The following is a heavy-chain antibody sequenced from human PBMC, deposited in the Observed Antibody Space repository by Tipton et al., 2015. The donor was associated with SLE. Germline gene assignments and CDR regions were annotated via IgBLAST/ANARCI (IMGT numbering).Heavy chain of an antibody. V-gene: IGHV4-34*01. CDR1: GFSVTNNY. CDR2: IADTGSP. J-gene: IGHJ4*02. D-gene: IGHD6-19*01. Sequence: LRLSCAASGFSVTNNYMSWVRQPPGQGLEWIGEIADTGSPNYNPSLKSRVTISLDTSKSQFSLILNSLTAADTAVYYCARGPFQRWPPGAYWGQGTLVTVSS. CDR3: ARGPFQRWPPGAY.